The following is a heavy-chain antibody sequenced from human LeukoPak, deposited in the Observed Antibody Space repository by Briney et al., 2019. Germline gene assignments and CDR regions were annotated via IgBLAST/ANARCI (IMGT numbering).Heavy chain of an antibody. CDR2: ISSSSGTI. Sequence: GGSLRLSCAASGFTFSSYSMNWVRQAPGKGLEWVSYISSSSGTIYYADSVKGRFTISRDNAKNSLYLQMNSLRDDDTAVYYCARERFGDFDYGGQGTLVSVSS. CDR3: ARERFGDFDY. CDR1: GFTFSSYS. V-gene: IGHV3-48*02. J-gene: IGHJ4*02. D-gene: IGHD3-10*01.